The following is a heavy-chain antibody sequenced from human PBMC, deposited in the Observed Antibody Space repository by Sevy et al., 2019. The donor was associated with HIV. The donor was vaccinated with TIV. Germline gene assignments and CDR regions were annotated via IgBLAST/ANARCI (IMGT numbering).Heavy chain of an antibody. CDR2: ISRNGGST. V-gene: IGHV3-64*01. J-gene: IGHJ3*02. CDR3: ARVYSGSYYDAFDI. D-gene: IGHD1-26*01. Sequence: GGSLRLSCAASGFTLSSSDMHWVRQAPGKGLEYVSAISRNGGSTYYANSVKGRFTISRDNSKNTLYLQMGSLRAEDMAVYYCARVYSGSYYDAFDIWGQGPMVTVSS. CDR1: GFTLSSSD.